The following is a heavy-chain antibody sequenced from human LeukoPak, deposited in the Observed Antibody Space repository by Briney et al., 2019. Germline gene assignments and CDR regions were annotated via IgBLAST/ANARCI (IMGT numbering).Heavy chain of an antibody. CDR2: IYYSGST. Sequence: SETLSLTCTVSGGSISSYYWSWIRQPPGKGLEWIGYIYYSGSTNYNPSLKSRVTISADTSKNQFSLKLSSVTAADTAVYYCARDGDYYYYMDVWGKGTTVTVSS. V-gene: IGHV4-59*01. CDR3: ARDGDYYYYMDV. J-gene: IGHJ6*03. D-gene: IGHD3-10*01. CDR1: GGSISSYY.